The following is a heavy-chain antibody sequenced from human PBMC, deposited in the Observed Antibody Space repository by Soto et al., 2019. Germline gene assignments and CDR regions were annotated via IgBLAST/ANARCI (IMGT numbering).Heavy chain of an antibody. Sequence: QVQLVQSGAEVKKPGSSVKVSCKASGGTFSSYAISWVRQAPGQGLEWMGGIIPIFGTANYAQKFQGRVTITADESTSTAYMELSSLRSEGTAVDCYGRLIGQQLTTGGMDVWGQGTTVTVSS. V-gene: IGHV1-69*01. D-gene: IGHD6-13*01. J-gene: IGHJ6*01. CDR3: GRLIGQQLTTGGMDV. CDR1: GGTFSSYA. CDR2: IIPIFGTA.